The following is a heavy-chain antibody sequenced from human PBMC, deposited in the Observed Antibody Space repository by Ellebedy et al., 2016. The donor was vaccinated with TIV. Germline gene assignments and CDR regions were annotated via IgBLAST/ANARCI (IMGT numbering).Heavy chain of an antibody. CDR1: GFTFSRFN. J-gene: IGHJ4*02. D-gene: IGHD3-16*01. CDR2: IYNDGSST. Sequence: PGGSLRLSCAVSGFTFSRFNMNWVRQAPGKGLVWVSRIYNDGSSTSYADSVEGRFTISRDNPKNTVYLQMNSLRVEDTAVYYCVRDGSYDYGDYWGQGTVVTVSS. CDR3: VRDGSYDYGDY. V-gene: IGHV3-74*01.